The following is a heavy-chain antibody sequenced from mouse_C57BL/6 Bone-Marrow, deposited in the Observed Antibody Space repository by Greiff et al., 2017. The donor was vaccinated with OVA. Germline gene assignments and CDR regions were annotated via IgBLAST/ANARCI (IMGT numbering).Heavy chain of an antibody. CDR1: GYTFTSYW. CDR2: IDPSDSYT. CDR3: ARGGYSRY. V-gene: IGHV1-69*01. Sequence: QVQLQQPGAELVMPGASVKLSCKASGYTFTSYWMHWVKQRPGQGLEWIGEIDPSDSYTNYNQKFKGKSTLTVDKSSSTAYMQLSSLTSEDSAVYYCARGGYSRYWGKGTTLTVSS. J-gene: IGHJ2*01. D-gene: IGHD3-2*02.